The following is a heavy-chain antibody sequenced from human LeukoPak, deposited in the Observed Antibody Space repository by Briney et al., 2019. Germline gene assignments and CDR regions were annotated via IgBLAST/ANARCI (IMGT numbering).Heavy chain of an antibody. D-gene: IGHD1-1*01. Sequence: ASVKVSCKASGYTFTSYGISWVRQAPGQGLEWMGWISPYNGDTKYAQKFQDRVTMSTDTSTSTTYMELRSLRSDDTAVYYCTRATGGLSDYWGQGTLVTVSS. CDR1: GYTFTSYG. V-gene: IGHV1-18*01. J-gene: IGHJ4*02. CDR2: ISPYNGDT. CDR3: TRATGGLSDY.